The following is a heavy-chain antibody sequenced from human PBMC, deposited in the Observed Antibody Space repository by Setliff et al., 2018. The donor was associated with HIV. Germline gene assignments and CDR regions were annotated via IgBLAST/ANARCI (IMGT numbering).Heavy chain of an antibody. CDR2: IYQSGNA. CDR3: TRDLWGDDYYYNNMDV. J-gene: IGHJ6*03. CDR1: YSISSGYF. Sequence: SETLSLTCAVSYSISSGYFCGWSRQTPGKGLEWIGNIYQSGNAYYNPSLKSRVTISVDTSRNQFSLKVTSVTAADTAVYYCTRDLWGDDYYYNNMDVWGKGTTVTVSS. D-gene: IGHD2-21*02. V-gene: IGHV4-38-2*02.